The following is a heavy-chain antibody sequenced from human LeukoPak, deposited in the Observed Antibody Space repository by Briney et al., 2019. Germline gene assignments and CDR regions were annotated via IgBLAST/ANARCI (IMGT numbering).Heavy chain of an antibody. V-gene: IGHV1-3*01. CDR1: GYIFTSYA. D-gene: IGHD3-22*01. CDR2: INAGNGNT. J-gene: IGHJ4*02. Sequence: EASVKVSCKASGYIFTSYAMHWARQAPGQRLEWMGWINAGNGNTKYSQKFQGRVTITRDTSASTAYMELSSLRSEDTAVYYCAREGITMINYWGQGTLVTVSS. CDR3: AREGITMINY.